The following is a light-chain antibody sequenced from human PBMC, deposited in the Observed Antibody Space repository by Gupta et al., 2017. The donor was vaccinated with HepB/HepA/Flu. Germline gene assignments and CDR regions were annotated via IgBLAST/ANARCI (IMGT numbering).Light chain of an antibody. CDR3: AAWDDSLNGPV. CDR1: SSNIGSNY. Sequence: QSVLTQPPSASGTPGQRVTISCSGSSSNIGSNYVYWYQQLPGAAPKLLIYSNDQRPSGVPDRFSGSKSGTSASLAISGLRSEDEGVYYCAAWDDSLNGPVFGGGTTLTVL. V-gene: IGLV1-47*02. J-gene: IGLJ3*02. CDR2: SND.